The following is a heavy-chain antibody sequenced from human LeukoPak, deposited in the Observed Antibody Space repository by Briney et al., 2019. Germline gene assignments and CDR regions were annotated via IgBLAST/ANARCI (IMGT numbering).Heavy chain of an antibody. CDR3: ARSIYSNYVYYYYGMDV. J-gene: IGHJ6*02. D-gene: IGHD4-4*01. V-gene: IGHV4-31*11. CDR2: IYYSGST. CDR1: GGSFTGYY. Sequence: TLSLTCAVYGGSFTGYYWSWIRQHPGKGLEWIGYIYYSGSTYYNPSLKSRVTISVDTSKNQFSLKLSSVTAADTAVYYCARSIYSNYVYYYYGMDVWGQGTTVTVSS.